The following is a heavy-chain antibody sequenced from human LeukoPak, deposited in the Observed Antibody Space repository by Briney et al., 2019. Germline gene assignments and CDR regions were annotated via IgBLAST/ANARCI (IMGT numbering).Heavy chain of an antibody. D-gene: IGHD3-22*01. CDR1: GFTFSNAW. Sequence: PGGSLRLSCAASGFTFSNAWMSWVRQAPGKGLEWVSVIYSGGSTYYADSVKGRFTISRDNSKNTLYLQMNSLRAEDTAVYYCARDSRQDYYDSSGYLWFAFDIWGQGTMVTVSS. CDR3: ARDSRQDYYDSSGYLWFAFDI. J-gene: IGHJ3*02. CDR2: IYSGGST. V-gene: IGHV3-53*01.